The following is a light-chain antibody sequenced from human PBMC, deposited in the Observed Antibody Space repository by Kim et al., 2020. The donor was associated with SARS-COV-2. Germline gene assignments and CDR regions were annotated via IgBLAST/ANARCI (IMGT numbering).Light chain of an antibody. CDR3: QQHGNWIT. J-gene: IGKJ5*01. V-gene: IGKV3-11*01. Sequence: EIVLTQSPATLSLSPGERATLSCRASQSVSSYLAWYQQKPGQAPRLLIYDASNRATGIPARFSGSGSGTDFTLTISSLEPEDFAVYFCQQHGNWITFCQGTRLEIK. CDR2: DAS. CDR1: QSVSSY.